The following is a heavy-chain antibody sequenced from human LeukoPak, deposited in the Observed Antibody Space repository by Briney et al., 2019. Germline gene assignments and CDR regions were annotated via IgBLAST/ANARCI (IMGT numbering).Heavy chain of an antibody. D-gene: IGHD2-2*01. CDR2: IRSKANSYAT. J-gene: IGHJ3*02. Sequence: PGGSLKLSCAASGFTFSGSAMHCVRQASGKGLEWVGRIRSKANSYATAYAASVKGRFTISRDDSKNTAYLQMNSLKTEDTAVYYCTAVPAAGGAFDIWGQGTMVTVSS. CDR3: TAVPAAGGAFDI. CDR1: GFTFSGSA. V-gene: IGHV3-73*01.